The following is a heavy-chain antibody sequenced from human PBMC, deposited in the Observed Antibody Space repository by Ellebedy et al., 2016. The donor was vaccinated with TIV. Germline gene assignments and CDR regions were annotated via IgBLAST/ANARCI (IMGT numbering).Heavy chain of an antibody. CDR2: IDPSDSYT. CDR3: ARRGDSDFDS. V-gene: IGHV5-10-1*01. CDR1: AYRFGSYW. Sequence: GESLKISCKSSAYRFGSYWITWVRQKPGKGLEWMGRIDPSDSYTKYSPSFRGHVTMSVDKSISFAFLQWSSLQASDTAMYYCARRGDSDFDSWGQGTVVTVSP. J-gene: IGHJ4*02. D-gene: IGHD4-17*01.